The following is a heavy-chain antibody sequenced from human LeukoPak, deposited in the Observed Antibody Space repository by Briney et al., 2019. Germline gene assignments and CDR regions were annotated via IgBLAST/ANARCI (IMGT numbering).Heavy chain of an antibody. Sequence: PGGSLRLSCAASGFTFSSYGMHWVRQAPGKGLEWVAVIWYDGSNKYYADSVKGRFTIPRDNSKNTLYLQMNSLRAEDTAVYYCARERLLNYYDFFDYWGQGTLVTVSS. D-gene: IGHD3-22*01. CDR1: GFTFSSYG. CDR2: IWYDGSNK. CDR3: ARERLLNYYDFFDY. V-gene: IGHV3-33*01. J-gene: IGHJ4*02.